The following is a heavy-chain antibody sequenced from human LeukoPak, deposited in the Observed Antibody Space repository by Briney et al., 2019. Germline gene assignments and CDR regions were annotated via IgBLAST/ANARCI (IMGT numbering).Heavy chain of an antibody. J-gene: IGHJ4*02. V-gene: IGHV4-38-2*02. CDR2: IYHTGST. CDR3: ARDRATVTTD. D-gene: IGHD4-17*01. Sequence: SETLSLTCTVSGHSIINSYYWGWIRQPPGKGLEWIGSIYHTGSTYYNSFLKSRVTISVDTSTNQFSLKLKSVTAADTAVYYCARDRATVTTDWGQGTLVTVSS. CDR1: GHSIINSYY.